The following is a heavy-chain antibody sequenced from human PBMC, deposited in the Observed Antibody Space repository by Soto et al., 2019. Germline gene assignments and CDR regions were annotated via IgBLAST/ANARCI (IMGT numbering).Heavy chain of an antibody. CDR1: GFTFDDYA. J-gene: IGHJ4*02. CDR3: VRSKCGYSYGTPFNY. CDR2: ISWNSGNI. V-gene: IGHV3-9*01. D-gene: IGHD5-18*01. Sequence: EVQLEESGGALVQPGRSLRLSCAASGFTFDDYAMYWVRQVLGKGLEWVSSISWNSGNIGYADSVKGRFTTSRDNAENSLYLQMNSLRPEDTALYYCVRSKCGYSYGTPFNYWGQGTLVTVSS.